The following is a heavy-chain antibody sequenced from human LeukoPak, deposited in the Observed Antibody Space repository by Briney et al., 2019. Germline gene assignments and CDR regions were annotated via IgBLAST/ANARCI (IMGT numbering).Heavy chain of an antibody. CDR2: IIPILGIA. J-gene: IGHJ4*02. CDR1: GGTFSSYA. Sequence: SAKVSCKASGGTFSSYAISWVRQAPGQGLEWMGRIIPILGIANYAQKFQGRVTITADKSTSTAYMELSSLRSEDTAVYYCARDLLESDYVLSFDYWGQGTLVTVSS. D-gene: IGHD4-17*01. V-gene: IGHV1-69*04. CDR3: ARDLLESDYVLSFDY.